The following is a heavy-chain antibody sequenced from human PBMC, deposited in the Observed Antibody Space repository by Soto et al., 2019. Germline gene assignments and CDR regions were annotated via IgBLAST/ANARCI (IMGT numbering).Heavy chain of an antibody. V-gene: IGHV1-3*01. CDR1: GYTFTSYA. CDR2: INAGNGNT. Sequence: GASVKVSCKASGYTFTSYAMHWVRQASGQRLEWMGWINAGNGNTKYSQKFQGRVTITRDTSASTAYMELSSLRSEDTAVYYCARDTMDTAMVFGYWGQGTLVTVSS. CDR3: ARDTMDTAMVFGY. D-gene: IGHD5-18*01. J-gene: IGHJ4*02.